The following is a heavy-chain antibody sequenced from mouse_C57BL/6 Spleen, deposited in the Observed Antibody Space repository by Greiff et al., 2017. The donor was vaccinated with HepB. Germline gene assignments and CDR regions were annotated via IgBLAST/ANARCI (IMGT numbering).Heavy chain of an antibody. CDR3: ARDDYYGNTY. V-gene: IGHV5-4*01. J-gene: IGHJ3*01. D-gene: IGHD1-1*01. Sequence: EVQLVESGGGLVKPGGSLKLSCAASGFTFSSYAMSWVRQTPEKRLEWVATISDGGSYTYYPDNVKGRFTISRDNAKNNLYLQMNHLKSEDTAMYYCARDDYYGNTYWGQGTLVTVSA. CDR2: ISDGGSYT. CDR1: GFTFSSYA.